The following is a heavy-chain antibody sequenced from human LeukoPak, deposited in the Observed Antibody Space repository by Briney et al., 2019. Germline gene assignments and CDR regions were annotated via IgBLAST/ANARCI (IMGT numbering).Heavy chain of an antibody. V-gene: IGHV5-10-1*01. CDR2: IGPRDSYT. Sequence: GESLKISCEGSGYSFTNYWISWVRQMPGKGLEWMGRIGPRDSYTKYSPSFEGHVTISVDKSISTAFLQWNSLKASDSAMYYCATGASKVTTDFANYWGQGTQVAVSS. J-gene: IGHJ4*02. CDR1: GYSFTNYW. CDR3: ATGASKVTTDFANY. D-gene: IGHD4-17*01.